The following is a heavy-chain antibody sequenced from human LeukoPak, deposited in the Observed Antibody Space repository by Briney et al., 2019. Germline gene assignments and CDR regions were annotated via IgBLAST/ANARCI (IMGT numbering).Heavy chain of an antibody. V-gene: IGHV1-8*01. CDR3: ARGVSFYYDSSGYY. J-gene: IGHJ4*02. CDR1: GYTFTSYD. Sequence: ASVKVSCKASGYTFTSYDIHWVRQATGQGLEWTGWMNPNSGNTGYAQKFQGRVTMTRNTSISTAYMELGSLRSEDTAVYYCARGVSFYYDSSGYYWGQGTLVTVSS. D-gene: IGHD3-22*01. CDR2: MNPNSGNT.